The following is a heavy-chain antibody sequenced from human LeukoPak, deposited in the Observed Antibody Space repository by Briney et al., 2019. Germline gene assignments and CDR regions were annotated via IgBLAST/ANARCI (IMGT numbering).Heavy chain of an antibody. CDR1: GFTFSSYA. V-gene: IGHV3-23*01. D-gene: IGHD3-3*01. CDR3: AKESADGGTFGEVNIDY. CDR2: TSGSGSST. J-gene: IGHJ4*02. Sequence: GGSLRLSCAASGFTFSSYAMSWVRQAPGKGLEWVSVTSGSGSSTYYADSVKGRFTISRDNSKKTLYLQMNSLRVEDTAVYYCAKESADGGTFGEVNIDYWGQGTLVTVSS.